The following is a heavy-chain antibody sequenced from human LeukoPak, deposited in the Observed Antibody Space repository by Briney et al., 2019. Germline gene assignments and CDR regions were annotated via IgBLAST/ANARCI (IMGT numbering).Heavy chain of an antibody. Sequence: GGSLRLSCEASGFRFSSSWMTWVRQAPGKGLGGVANIKRDGSAIHYVDSVKGRITISRDNAKNSLYLQMNSLRAEDTALYYCAKDRYSSGDNWFDPWGQGTLVTVSS. CDR3: AKDRYSSGDNWFDP. J-gene: IGHJ5*02. CDR1: GFRFSSSW. CDR2: IKRDGSAI. V-gene: IGHV3-7*03. D-gene: IGHD6-19*01.